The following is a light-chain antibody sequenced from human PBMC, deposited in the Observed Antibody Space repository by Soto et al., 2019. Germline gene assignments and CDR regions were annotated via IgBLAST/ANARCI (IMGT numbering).Light chain of an antibody. J-gene: IGLJ1*01. Sequence: QSVLTRPVSVSGSPGQSITISCTGTSSDVGGYNYVSWYQQHPGKAPKLMIYDVSNRPSGVSNRFSGSKSGNTDSLTISGLQAEDEADYYCSSYTSSSLYVFGTGTKVTVL. CDR1: SSDVGGYNY. CDR2: DVS. V-gene: IGLV2-14*01. CDR3: SSYTSSSLYV.